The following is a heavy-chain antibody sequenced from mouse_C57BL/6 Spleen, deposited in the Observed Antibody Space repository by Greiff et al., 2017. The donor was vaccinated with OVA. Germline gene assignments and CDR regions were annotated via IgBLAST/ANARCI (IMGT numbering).Heavy chain of an antibody. CDR1: GYTFTSYW. J-gene: IGHJ2*01. D-gene: IGHD1-1*01. V-gene: IGHV1-69*01. CDR2: IDPSDSYT. Sequence: QVQLQQPGAELVMPGASVKLSCKASGYTFTSYWMHWVKQRPGPGLEWIGEIDPSDSYTNYNQKFKGKSTLTVDKSSSTAYMQLSSLTSEDAAVYYCARGGGSSYFDYWGQGTTLTVSS. CDR3: ARGGGSSYFDY.